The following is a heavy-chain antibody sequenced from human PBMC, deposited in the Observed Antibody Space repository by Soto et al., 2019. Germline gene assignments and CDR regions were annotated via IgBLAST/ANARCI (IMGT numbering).Heavy chain of an antibody. Sequence: SETLSLTCAVSGYSISSCYYWGWIRQPPGKGLEWIWSIYHSGSTYYNPSLKSRVTISVDTSKNQFSLKLSSVTAADTAVYYCARNYDSSGLYNWFDPWGQGTLVTVSS. CDR2: IYHSGST. D-gene: IGHD3-22*01. CDR1: GYSISSCYY. J-gene: IGHJ5*02. CDR3: ARNYDSSGLYNWFDP. V-gene: IGHV4-38-2*01.